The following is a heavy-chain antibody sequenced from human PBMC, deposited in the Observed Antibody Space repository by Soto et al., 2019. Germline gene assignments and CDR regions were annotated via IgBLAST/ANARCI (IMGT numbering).Heavy chain of an antibody. CDR1: GSTFSIYA. CDR2: ISDSGGNT. Sequence: EVQLLESGGGLVQPGGSLRLSCAASGSTFSIYAMNWVRQAPGEGLEWVSDISDSGGNTHYADSVKGRFTVSRDNSKNTLYLQMNRLIAEDTAVYYCAKVKSPHNVFDIWGQGTMVTVSS. V-gene: IGHV3-23*01. J-gene: IGHJ3*02. CDR3: AKVKSPHNVFDI.